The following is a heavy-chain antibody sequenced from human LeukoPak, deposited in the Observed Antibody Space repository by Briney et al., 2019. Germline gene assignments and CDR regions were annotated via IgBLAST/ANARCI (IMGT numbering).Heavy chain of an antibody. Sequence: SETLSLTCTVSGGSISSYYWSWIRQPPGKGLEWIGYIYYSGSTNYNPSLKSRVTISVDTSKNQFSLKLSSVTAADTAVYYCARSQGIAAAESPLRYYYYYMDVWGKGTTVTISS. CDR3: ARSQGIAAAESPLRYYYYYMDV. J-gene: IGHJ6*03. D-gene: IGHD6-13*01. CDR2: IYYSGST. V-gene: IGHV4-59*01. CDR1: GGSISSYY.